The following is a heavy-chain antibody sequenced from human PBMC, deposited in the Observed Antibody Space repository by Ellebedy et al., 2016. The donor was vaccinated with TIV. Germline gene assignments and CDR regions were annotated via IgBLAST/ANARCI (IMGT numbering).Heavy chain of an antibody. Sequence: GESLKISXKGSGYSFTSYWIGWVRQMPGKGLEWMGRIDPSDSYTNYSPSFQGHVTISADKSISTAYLQWSSLKASDTAIYYCARHDGTGWFDPWGQGTLVTVSS. CDR3: ARHDGTGWFDP. D-gene: IGHD3-22*01. V-gene: IGHV5-10-1*01. CDR2: IDPSDSYT. J-gene: IGHJ5*02. CDR1: GYSFTSYW.